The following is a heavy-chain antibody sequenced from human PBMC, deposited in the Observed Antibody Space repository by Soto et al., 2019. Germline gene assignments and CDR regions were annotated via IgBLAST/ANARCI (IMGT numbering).Heavy chain of an antibody. Sequence: GASVKVSCKASGYTFTSYAMHWVRQAPGQRLEWMGWINAGNGNTKYSQKFQGRVTITRHTSTSTAYMELRNLKSDDTAVYSCARDPYHVLMVNAPNLYGMDVWGHGTTVTVSS. J-gene: IGHJ6*02. D-gene: IGHD2-8*01. CDR2: INAGNGNT. CDR3: ARDPYHVLMVNAPNLYGMDV. V-gene: IGHV1-3*01. CDR1: GYTFTSYA.